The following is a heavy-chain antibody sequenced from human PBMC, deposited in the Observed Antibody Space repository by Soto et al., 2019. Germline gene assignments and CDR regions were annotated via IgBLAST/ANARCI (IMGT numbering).Heavy chain of an antibody. J-gene: IGHJ4*02. CDR1: GYTFTSYG. Sequence: QVQLVQSGAEVKKPGASVKVSCKASGYTFTSYGISWVRQAPGQGLEWMGWISAHNGNTKYAQKLKGRVTMTTDTSTSTAYMELSSLRSDATAVYYCARDLSYGLCDYWGQGTLVTVSS. CDR2: ISAHNGNT. CDR3: ARDLSYGLCDY. D-gene: IGHD5-18*01. V-gene: IGHV1-18*01.